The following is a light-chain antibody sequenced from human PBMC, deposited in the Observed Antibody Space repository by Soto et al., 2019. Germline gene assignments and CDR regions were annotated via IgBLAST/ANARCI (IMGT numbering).Light chain of an antibody. CDR1: QSVSSK. Sequence: EIVMTQSPATLSVSPGERATLSCRASQSVSSKLAWYQQKRGQAPRLLIYGASTRARGIPARFSGSGSGTEFTLTISSLQSEDFAVYYCQQYNSWPPITFGQGTRLEIK. J-gene: IGKJ5*01. V-gene: IGKV3-15*01. CDR2: GAS. CDR3: QQYNSWPPIT.